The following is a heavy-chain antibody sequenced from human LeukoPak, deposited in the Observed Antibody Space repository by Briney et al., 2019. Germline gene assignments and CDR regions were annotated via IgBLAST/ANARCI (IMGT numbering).Heavy chain of an antibody. V-gene: IGHV1-18*01. J-gene: IGHJ4*02. CDR3: ARNKEGKSLDN. Sequence: ASVKVSCKASGYTFTSYGISWVRQAPGQGLEWMGWISAYNGNTNYAQKFQGRVTLTRDTSISTAYMELSRLRFDDTAVYYCARNKEGKSLDNWGQGTLVTVSS. CDR2: ISAYNGNT. CDR1: GYTFTSYG.